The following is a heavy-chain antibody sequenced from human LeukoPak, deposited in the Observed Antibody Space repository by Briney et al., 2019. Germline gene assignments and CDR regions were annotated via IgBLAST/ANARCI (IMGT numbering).Heavy chain of an antibody. D-gene: IGHD2-15*01. CDR1: GFTFGNFV. CDR3: ARDMNPYCSGGSCPFSSGMDV. V-gene: IGHV3-7*01. CDR2: IKQDGSEK. J-gene: IGHJ6*02. Sequence: PGGSLRLSCAASGFTFGNFVMSWVRQAPGKGLEWVANIKQDGSEKYYVDSVKGRFTISRDNAKNSLYLQMNSLRAEDTAVYYCARDMNPYCSGGSCPFSSGMDVWGQGTTVTVSS.